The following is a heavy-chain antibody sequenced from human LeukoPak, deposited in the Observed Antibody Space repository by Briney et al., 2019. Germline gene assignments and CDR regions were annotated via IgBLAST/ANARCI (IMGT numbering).Heavy chain of an antibody. D-gene: IGHD2-2*01. CDR2: ISWNSGSI. CDR1: GFTFDDYA. Sequence: GGSLRLSCAASGFTFDDYAMHWVRQAPGKGLEWVSGISWNSGSIGYADSVKGRFTISRDNAKNSLYLQMNSLRAEDRALYYCAKDTCSSTSCCNDYWGQGTLVTVSS. CDR3: AKDTCSSTSCCNDY. J-gene: IGHJ4*02. V-gene: IGHV3-9*01.